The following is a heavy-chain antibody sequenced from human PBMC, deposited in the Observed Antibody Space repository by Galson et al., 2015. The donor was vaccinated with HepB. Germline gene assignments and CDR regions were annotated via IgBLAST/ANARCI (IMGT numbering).Heavy chain of an antibody. Sequence: SLRLSCAASGFTFSDYAMSWVRQAPGKGLGWVSVVSGPGGTSYYADSVKGRFTISRDNSRNTLYLQMSSLRVEDTAVYYCAKDRGAHNSGWHELDYWGRGTLVTVSS. D-gene: IGHD6-19*01. CDR3: AKDRGAHNSGWHELDY. CDR2: VSGPGGTS. CDR1: GFTFSDYA. J-gene: IGHJ4*02. V-gene: IGHV3-23*01.